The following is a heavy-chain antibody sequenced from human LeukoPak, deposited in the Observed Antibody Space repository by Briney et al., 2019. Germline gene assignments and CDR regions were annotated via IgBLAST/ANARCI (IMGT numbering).Heavy chain of an antibody. CDR3: AKGGDSELALDCLLDS. CDR2: ISYDGSNK. V-gene: IGHV3-30*04. CDR1: GFSISSYA. Sequence: GGTLRLSCAASGFSISSYAMHWIRQAPGKGLEWVAVISYDGSNKYYADSVKGRFTISRDNSKNTLYLQMNSLRAEDTAVYYCAKGGDSELALDCLLDSWGQGTLVTVSS. D-gene: IGHD3/OR15-3a*01. J-gene: IGHJ4*02.